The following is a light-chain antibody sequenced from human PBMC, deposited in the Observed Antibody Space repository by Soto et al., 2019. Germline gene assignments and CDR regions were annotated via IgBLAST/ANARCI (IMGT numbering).Light chain of an antibody. CDR1: GSDVGGYKY. CDR2: EVS. CDR3: SSYSTSTTLGV. J-gene: IGLJ1*01. V-gene: IGLV2-14*01. Sequence: QSALTQPASVSGSPGQTISIPCTGTGSDVGGYKYVSWYQQHPGKAPKLIIYEVSGRPSGVSNRFSGSKSGNTASLTISGLQAEDEADYYCSSYSTSTTLGVFGTGTKVTV.